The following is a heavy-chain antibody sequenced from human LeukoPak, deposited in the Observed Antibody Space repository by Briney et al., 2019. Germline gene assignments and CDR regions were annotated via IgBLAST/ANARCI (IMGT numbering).Heavy chain of an antibody. V-gene: IGHV3-23*01. D-gene: IGHD4-17*01. CDR3: AKDDGDYPHYYYYGMDV. Sequence: PSETLSLTCTVSGGSISSSSYYWGWIRQPPGKGLEWVSAISGSGGSTYYADSVKGRFTISRDNSKNTLYLQMNSLRAEDTAVYYCAKDDGDYPHYYYYGMDVWGQGTTVTVSS. CDR2: ISGSGGST. CDR1: GGSISSSSYY. J-gene: IGHJ6*02.